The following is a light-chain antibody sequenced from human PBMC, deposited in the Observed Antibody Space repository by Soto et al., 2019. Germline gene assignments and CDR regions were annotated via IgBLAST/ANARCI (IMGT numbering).Light chain of an antibody. J-gene: IGLJ1*01. Sequence: QSVLTQPASVFGSPGQSLTIPFPGNKKDVCRTNSLSCYQLHPGKAPRLVIFDVDYRPSGVSDRFSGSKSGNTASLTISGLQAEDVADYYCTSFTSSTTPYVFGTGTKVTVL. CDR1: KKDVCRTNS. CDR3: TSFTSSTTPYV. CDR2: DVD. V-gene: IGLV2-14*03.